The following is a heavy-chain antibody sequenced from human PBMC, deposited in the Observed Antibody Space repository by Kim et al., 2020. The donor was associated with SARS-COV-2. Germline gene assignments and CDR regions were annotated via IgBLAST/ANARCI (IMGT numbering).Heavy chain of an antibody. CDR1: GFTFSTYL. CDR3: ARPSSTSCPCYYMDV. CDR2: INSDGSST. J-gene: IGHJ6*03. D-gene: IGHD2-2*01. V-gene: IGHV3-74*01. Sequence: GGSLRLSCAASGFTFSTYLLYWVRQAKGKGLERVSRINSDGSSTNYADSWKGLFTISRDTAKNPLYLQMNSLRAEDTAVYYCARPSSTSCPCYYMDVWGKATTLTFSS.